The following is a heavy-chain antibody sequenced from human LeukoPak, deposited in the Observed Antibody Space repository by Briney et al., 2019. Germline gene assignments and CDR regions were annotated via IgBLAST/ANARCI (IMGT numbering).Heavy chain of an antibody. Sequence: LVASVKVSCKASGGTFSSYAISWVRQAPGQGLEWMGGIIPIFGTANYAQKFQGRVTITTDESMSTAYMELSSLRSEDTAVYYCARSPSSGYDESGNPAVPYYFDYWGQGTLVTVSS. CDR3: ARSPSSGYDESGNPAVPYYFDY. D-gene: IGHD5-12*01. CDR1: GGTFSSYA. J-gene: IGHJ4*02. CDR2: IIPIFGTA. V-gene: IGHV1-69*05.